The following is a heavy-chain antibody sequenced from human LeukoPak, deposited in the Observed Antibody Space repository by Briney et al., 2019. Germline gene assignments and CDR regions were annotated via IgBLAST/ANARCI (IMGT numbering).Heavy chain of an antibody. CDR3: ARAPRRPTYYYDSSGSPYFDY. D-gene: IGHD3-22*01. CDR2: ISAYNGNT. J-gene: IGHJ4*02. CDR1: GYTFISYG. V-gene: IGHV1-18*01. Sequence: GASVKVSCKASGYTFISYGISWVRQAPGQGLEWMGWISAYNGNTNYAQKLQGRVTMTTDTSTSTAYMELRSLRSDDTAVYYCARAPRRPTYYYDSSGSPYFDYWGQGTLVTVSS.